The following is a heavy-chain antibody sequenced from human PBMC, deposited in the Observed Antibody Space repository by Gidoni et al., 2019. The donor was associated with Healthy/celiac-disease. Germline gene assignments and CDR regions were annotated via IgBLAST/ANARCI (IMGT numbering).Heavy chain of an antibody. V-gene: IGHV3-9*01. CDR2: ISWNSGSI. CDR3: AKGGPDWDYGGSEIDY. D-gene: IGHD4-17*01. Sequence: EVQLVESGGGLVQPGRSLRLSCAASGFTFDAYAMHWVRQAPGKGLEWVSGISWNSGSIGYADSVKGRFTISRDNAKNSLYLQMNSLRAEDTALYYCAKGGPDWDYGGSEIDYWGQGTLVTVSS. J-gene: IGHJ4*02. CDR1: GFTFDAYA.